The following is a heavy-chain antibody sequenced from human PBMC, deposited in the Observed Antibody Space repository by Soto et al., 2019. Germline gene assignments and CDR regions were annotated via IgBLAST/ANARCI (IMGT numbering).Heavy chain of an antibody. CDR3: DSAGGLGAVAADY. CDR1: GGSISSGGYS. CDR2: IYHSGST. J-gene: IGHJ4*02. V-gene: IGHV4-30-2*01. Sequence: QLQLQESGSGLVKPSQTLSLTCAVSGGSISSGGYSWSWIRQPPGKGLEWIGYIYHSGSTYYNPSLKSRVTISVDRSKNQFSLKLRSVNAADTAVYYCDSAGGLGAVAADYWGQGTLVTVSS. D-gene: IGHD6-19*01.